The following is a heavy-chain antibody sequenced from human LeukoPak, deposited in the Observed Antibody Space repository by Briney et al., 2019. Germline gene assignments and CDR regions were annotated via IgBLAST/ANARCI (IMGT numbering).Heavy chain of an antibody. D-gene: IGHD3-22*01. CDR1: GGSFSGYY. CDR3: ARGRKRSGYYYDSSGSNPFDY. V-gene: IGHV4-34*01. Sequence: SETLSLTCAVYGGSFSGYYWSWIRQPPGKGPEWIGEINHSGSTNYNPSLKSRVTISVDTSKNQFSLKLSSVTAADTAVYYCARGRKRSGYYYDSSGSNPFDYWGQGTLVTVSS. J-gene: IGHJ4*02. CDR2: INHSGST.